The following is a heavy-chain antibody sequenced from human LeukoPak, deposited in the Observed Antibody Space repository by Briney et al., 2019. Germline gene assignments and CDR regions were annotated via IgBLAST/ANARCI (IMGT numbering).Heavy chain of an antibody. CDR1: GGSISSYY. CDR2: IYYSGST. CDR3: ASNSYYDFWSGPPRYMDV. Sequence: PSETLSLTCTVSGGSISSYYWSWIRQPPGKGLEWIGYIYYSGSTNYNPSLKSRVTISVDTSKNQFSLKLSSVTAADTAVYYCASNSYYDFWSGPPRYMDVWGKGTTVTVSS. V-gene: IGHV4-59*01. J-gene: IGHJ6*03. D-gene: IGHD3-3*01.